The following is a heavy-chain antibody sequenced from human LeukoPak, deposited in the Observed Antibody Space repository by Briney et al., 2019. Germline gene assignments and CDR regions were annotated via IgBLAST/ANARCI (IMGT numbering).Heavy chain of an antibody. CDR2: INDSGGNT. CDR1: GFTFSSYA. V-gene: IGHV3-23*01. Sequence: GGSLRLSCVASGFTFSSYAMSWVRQAPGKGLERVSSINDSGGNTYYADSVKGRFTISRDNSKNTLYLQMDSLRAEDTAIYYCAKYYYDSNGYRIDYWGQGTLVTVSS. D-gene: IGHD3-22*01. J-gene: IGHJ4*02. CDR3: AKYYYDSNGYRIDY.